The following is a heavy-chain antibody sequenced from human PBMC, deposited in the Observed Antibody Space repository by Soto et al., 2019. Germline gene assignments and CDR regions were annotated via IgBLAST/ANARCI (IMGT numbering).Heavy chain of an antibody. CDR3: ARFVCGGDCYLAD. V-gene: IGHV1-46*03. CDR2: INPSGGDT. J-gene: IGHJ4*02. Sequence: ASVKVSCKASGYTFTSYYLHWVRQAPGQGLEWMGRINPSGGDTNYPQKFQGRVTMVRDTSTSTVYMELSSLRSEDTAVYYCARFVCGGDCYLADWGQGTLVTVSS. D-gene: IGHD2-21*01. CDR1: GYTFTSYY.